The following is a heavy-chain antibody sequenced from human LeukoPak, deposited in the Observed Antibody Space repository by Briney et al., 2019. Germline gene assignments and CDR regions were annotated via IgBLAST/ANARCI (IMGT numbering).Heavy chain of an antibody. CDR2: INPNSGGT. D-gene: IGHD6-19*01. V-gene: IGHV1-2*04. CDR3: ARVAVAGDHGMDV. CDR1: GYTFTSYY. Sequence: ASVKVSCKASGYTFTSYYMHWVRQAPGQGLEWMGWINPNSGGTNYAQKFQGWVTMTRDTSISTTYMELSRLRSDDTAVYYCARVAVAGDHGMDVWGQGTTVTVSS. J-gene: IGHJ6*02.